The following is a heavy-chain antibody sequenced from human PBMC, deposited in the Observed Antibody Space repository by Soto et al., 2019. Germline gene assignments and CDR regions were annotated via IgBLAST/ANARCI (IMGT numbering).Heavy chain of an antibody. D-gene: IGHD2-2*01. J-gene: IGHJ4*02. CDR3: AKKSTDSSGYFDS. V-gene: IGHV3-23*01. CDR1: GFIFSNYA. Sequence: GGSLRLSCAASGFIFSNYAMSWVRQAPGKGLEWVSGISGSAGSTYNADSVKGRFTISRDNSKNTMYMQMSSLRAEDTAVYYWAKKSTDSSGYFDSWGQGTLVTVSS. CDR2: ISGSAGST.